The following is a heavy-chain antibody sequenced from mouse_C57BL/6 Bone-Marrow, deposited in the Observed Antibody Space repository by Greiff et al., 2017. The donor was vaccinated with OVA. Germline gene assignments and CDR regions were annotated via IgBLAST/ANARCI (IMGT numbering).Heavy chain of an antibody. CDR3: ASRGHGGFAY. Sequence: QVQLQQSGAELVRPGSSVKLSCKASGYTFTSYWMHWVKQRPIQGLEWIGNIDPSDSETHYNQKFKDKATLTVDKSSSTAYMQLSSLTSEDSAVYYCASRGHGGFAYWGQGTLVTVSA. CDR1: GYTFTSYW. D-gene: IGHD3-3*01. V-gene: IGHV1-52*01. J-gene: IGHJ3*01. CDR2: IDPSDSET.